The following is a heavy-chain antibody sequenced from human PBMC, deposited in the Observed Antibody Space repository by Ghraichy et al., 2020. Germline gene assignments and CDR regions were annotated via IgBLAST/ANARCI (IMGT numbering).Heavy chain of an antibody. CDR2: ISSSGSTI. Sequence: LSLTCAASGFTFSDYYMSWIRQDPGKGLEWVSYISSSGSTIYYADSVKGRFTISRDNAKNSLYLQMNSLRAEDTAVYYCARDYYSGYSYGYDYYYGMDVWGQGTTVTVSS. D-gene: IGHD5-18*01. CDR3: ARDYYSGYSYGYDYYYGMDV. CDR1: GFTFSDYY. J-gene: IGHJ6*02. V-gene: IGHV3-11*01.